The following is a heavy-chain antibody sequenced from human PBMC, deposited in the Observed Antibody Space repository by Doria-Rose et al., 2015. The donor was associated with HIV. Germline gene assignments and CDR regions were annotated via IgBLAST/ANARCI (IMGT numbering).Heavy chain of an antibody. J-gene: IGHJ4*02. CDR2: TYYTGTS. CDR3: ARMGSYRELDC. CDR1: GASVSSRGYY. V-gene: IGHV4-31*03. Sequence: QVQLQESGPGLVKPSETLSLTCSVSGASVSSRGYYWNWIRQVPGKGLESLGYTYYTGTSDYSPSLKSRLNMAVDTSKNQFSLKLSFVTVADTAVYYCARMGSYRELDCGGQGALVIVSA. D-gene: IGHD3-3*01.